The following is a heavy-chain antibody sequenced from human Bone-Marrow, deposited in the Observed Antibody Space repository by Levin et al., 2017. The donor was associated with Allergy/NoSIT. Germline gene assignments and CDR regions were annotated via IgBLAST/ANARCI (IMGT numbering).Heavy chain of an antibody. D-gene: IGHD1-26*01. V-gene: IGHV3-23*01. CDR2: ISGGGRSS. J-gene: IGHJ5*02. Sequence: GESLKISCAASGFTFQTNAMTWVRQAPGKGLEWVSTISGGGRSSFYADSVKGRFTISRDNSKNTVYLQMNSLRDDDTAVYYCAKPPPVGFHFFDPWGQGTLVTVSS. CDR1: GFTFQTNA. CDR3: AKPPPVGFHFFDP.